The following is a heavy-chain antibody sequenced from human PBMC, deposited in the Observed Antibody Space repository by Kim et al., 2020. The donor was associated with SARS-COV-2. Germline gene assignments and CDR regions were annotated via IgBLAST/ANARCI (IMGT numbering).Heavy chain of an antibody. D-gene: IGHD2-21*01. CDR1: GFTFSDYY. Sequence: GGSLRLSCAASGFTFSDYYMSWIRQAPGKGLEWVSYISSSSSYTNYADSVKGRFTISRDNAKNSLYLQMNSLRAEDTAVYYCARPGYSSQICLAFDIWGQGTMVTVSS. CDR2: ISSSSSYT. J-gene: IGHJ3*02. V-gene: IGHV3-11*06. CDR3: ARPGYSSQICLAFDI.